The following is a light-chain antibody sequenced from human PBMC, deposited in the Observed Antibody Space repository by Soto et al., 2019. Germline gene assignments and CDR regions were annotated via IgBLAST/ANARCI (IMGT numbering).Light chain of an antibody. CDR3: QQSYSTLSWT. J-gene: IGKJ1*01. Sequence: IQLTQSPSSLSASVGDRVTITCRVSQDISTYLAWYQQKPGKAPKLLIYAASSLQSGVPSWFSGSGSGTDFTLTISSLQPEDFATYYCQQSYSTLSWTFGQGTKVDIK. CDR1: QDISTY. V-gene: IGKV1-39*01. CDR2: AAS.